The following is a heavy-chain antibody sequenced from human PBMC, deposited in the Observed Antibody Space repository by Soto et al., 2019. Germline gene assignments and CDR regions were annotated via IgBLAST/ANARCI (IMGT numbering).Heavy chain of an antibody. J-gene: IGHJ4*02. CDR1: GYTFTIHD. D-gene: IGHD6-6*01. Sequence: ASVKVSCKASGYTFTIHDIHWVRQAPGQGLEWMAGLNPHSGKAAYAQRFQGRLTMTGNASTSTAYMELSGLRSEDTAMYHCARVSSIAARRSYDSWGQGTLVTVSS. CDR2: LNPHSGKA. V-gene: IGHV1-8*01. CDR3: ARVSSIAARRSYDS.